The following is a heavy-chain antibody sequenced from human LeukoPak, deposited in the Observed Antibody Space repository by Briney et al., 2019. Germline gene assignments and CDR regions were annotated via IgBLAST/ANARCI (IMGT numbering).Heavy chain of an antibody. CDR2: A. V-gene: IGHV4-59*08. D-gene: IGHD2-15*01. CDR1: GDSVTSSY. Sequence: KPSETLSLTCSVSGDSVTSSYWNWIRQPPGKGLEWIGYANYTPSLRSRLIMSVDTAKNDISLILTSVTAADTAIYCCARLDCIVEGCYNHWGRGTLVTVSS. J-gene: IGHJ4*02. CDR3: ARLDCIVEGCYNH.